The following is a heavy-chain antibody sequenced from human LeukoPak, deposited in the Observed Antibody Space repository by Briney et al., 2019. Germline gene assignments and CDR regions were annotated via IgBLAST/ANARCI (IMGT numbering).Heavy chain of an antibody. CDR1: GFTFSSYS. V-gene: IGHV3-21*01. D-gene: IGHD6-13*01. CDR3: ARVSIAAAQGAFDI. J-gene: IGHJ3*02. Sequence: GGSLRPSCAASGFTFSSYSMNWVRQAPGKGLEWVSSISSSSSYIYYADSVKGRFTISRDNAENSLYLQMNSLRAEDTAVYYCARVSIAAAQGAFDIWGQGTMVTVSS. CDR2: ISSSSSYI.